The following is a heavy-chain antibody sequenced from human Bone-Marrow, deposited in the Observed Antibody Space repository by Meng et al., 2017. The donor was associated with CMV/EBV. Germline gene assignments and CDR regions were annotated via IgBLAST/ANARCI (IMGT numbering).Heavy chain of an antibody. CDR1: GGSFSGYY. J-gene: IGHJ5*02. CDR3: ARVVSSHDWFDP. Sequence: LRLSCAVYGGSFSGYYWSWIRQPPGKSLEWIGYIYYSGSTYYNPSLKSRVTISVDTSKNQFSLKLSSVTAADTAVYYCARVVSSHDWFDPWGQGTLVTVSS. V-gene: IGHV4-34*09. CDR2: IYYSGST.